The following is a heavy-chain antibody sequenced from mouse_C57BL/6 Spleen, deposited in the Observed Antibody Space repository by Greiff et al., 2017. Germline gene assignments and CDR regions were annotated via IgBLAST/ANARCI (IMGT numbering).Heavy chain of an antibody. J-gene: IGHJ2*01. Sequence: QVQLQQPGAELVKPGASVKLSCKASGYTFTSYWMQWVKQRPGQGLEWIGEIDPSDSYTNYNQKFKGKATLTVDTSSSPAYMQLSSLTSEDSAVYYCASYFDYWGQGTTLTVSS. CDR3: ASYFDY. V-gene: IGHV1-50*01. CDR2: IDPSDSYT. CDR1: GYTFTSYW.